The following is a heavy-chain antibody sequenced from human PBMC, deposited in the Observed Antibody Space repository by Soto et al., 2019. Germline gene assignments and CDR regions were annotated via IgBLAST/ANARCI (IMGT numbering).Heavy chain of an antibody. D-gene: IGHD3-3*01. CDR1: GYTLTGYY. V-gene: IGHV1-2*04. Sequence: ASVKVSCKASGYTLTGYYMHWVRQAPGQGLEWMGWINPNSGGTNYAQKFQGWVTMTRDTSISTAYMELSRLRSDDTAVYYCARGAIHYDFWSGYPDYWGQGTLVTVSS. CDR2: INPNSGGT. J-gene: IGHJ4*02. CDR3: ARGAIHYDFWSGYPDY.